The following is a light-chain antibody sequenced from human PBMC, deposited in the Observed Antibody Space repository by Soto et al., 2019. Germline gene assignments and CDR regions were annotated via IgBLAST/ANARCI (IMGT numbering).Light chain of an antibody. CDR3: QHYNDWPIT. CDR2: GTS. Sequence: EVVMNQSPATLSVTTGERATLSCRASQSVSTNLAWYQQRPGQSPRLLIYGTSTRATGIPARFSGSGSGTEFTLSISSLQSEDFAVYYCQHYNDWPITFGQGTRLE. V-gene: IGKV3-15*01. CDR1: QSVSTN. J-gene: IGKJ5*01.